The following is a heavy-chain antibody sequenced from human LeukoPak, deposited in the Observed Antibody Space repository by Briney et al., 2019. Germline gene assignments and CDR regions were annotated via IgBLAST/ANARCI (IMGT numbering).Heavy chain of an antibody. Sequence: GGSLRLSCAASGFTFDDYGMSWVRQAPGKGLEWVSGINWNGGSTGYADSVKGRFTISRDNSKNTLYLQMGSLRAEDMAVYYCARGLFTLVVVTAFDYWGQGTLVTVSS. CDR2: INWNGGST. J-gene: IGHJ4*02. CDR3: ARGLFTLVVVTAFDY. V-gene: IGHV3-20*04. D-gene: IGHD3-22*01. CDR1: GFTFDDYG.